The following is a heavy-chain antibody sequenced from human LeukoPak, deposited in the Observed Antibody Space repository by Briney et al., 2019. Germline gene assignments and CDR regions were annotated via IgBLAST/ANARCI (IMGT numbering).Heavy chain of an antibody. CDR2: INHSGST. Sequence: PSETLSLTCTVSGGSISSGGYYWSWIRQPPGKGLEWIGEINHSGSTNYNPSLRSRVTISVDTSKNQFSLKLSSVTAADTAVYYCARGRAGWYYDSSAWVLYGMDVWGQGTTVTVSS. V-gene: IGHV4-39*07. D-gene: IGHD3-22*01. CDR1: GGSISSGGYY. J-gene: IGHJ6*02. CDR3: ARGRAGWYYDSSAWVLYGMDV.